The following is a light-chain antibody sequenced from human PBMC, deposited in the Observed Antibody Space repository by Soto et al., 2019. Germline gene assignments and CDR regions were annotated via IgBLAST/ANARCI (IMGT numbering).Light chain of an antibody. V-gene: IGLV4-69*01. J-gene: IGLJ2*01. Sequence: QSVLTQSPSASASLGASVKLTCTLSSGHSSYAIAWHQQQPEKGPRYLMKLNSDGSHSKGDGVPDRFSGSSSGAERYLTISSLQSEDEADYYCQTWGPSIVVFGGGTQLTVL. CDR3: QTWGPSIVV. CDR2: LNSDGSH. CDR1: SGHSSYA.